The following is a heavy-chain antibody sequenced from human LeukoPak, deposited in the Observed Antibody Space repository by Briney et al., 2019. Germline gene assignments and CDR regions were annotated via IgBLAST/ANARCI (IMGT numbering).Heavy chain of an antibody. CDR2: IIPIFGTA. CDR1: GGAFSSYA. Sequence: SVKVSCKASGGAFSSYAISWVRQAPGQGLEWMGGIIPIFGTANYAQKFQGRVTITADESTSTAYMELSSLRSEDTAVYYCARVLNTIPPRYGMDVWGQGTTVTVSS. D-gene: IGHD3-10*01. V-gene: IGHV1-69*13. J-gene: IGHJ6*02. CDR3: ARVLNTIPPRYGMDV.